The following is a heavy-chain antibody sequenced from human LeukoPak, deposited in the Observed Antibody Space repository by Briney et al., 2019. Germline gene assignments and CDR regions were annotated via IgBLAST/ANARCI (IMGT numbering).Heavy chain of an antibody. CDR3: AKSPGVVPAAIFVKYFDY. CDR2: MSGSGDHI. CDR1: GLSFSSQA. J-gene: IGHJ4*02. V-gene: IGHV3-23*01. D-gene: IGHD2-2*02. Sequence: PGGSLRLSCAASGLSFSSQAMTWVRQAPGKGLEWVSAMSGSGDHIYYADSVKGRFTISRDNSRDTLYLQMNSLRAEDTAVYYCAKSPGVVPAAIFVKYFDYWGQGTLVTVSS.